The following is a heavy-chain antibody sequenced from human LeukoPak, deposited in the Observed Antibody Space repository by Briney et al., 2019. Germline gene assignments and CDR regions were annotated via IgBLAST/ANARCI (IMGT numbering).Heavy chain of an antibody. V-gene: IGHV3-23*01. Sequence: GGSLRLSCAASGFTFSSYGMSWVRQAPGKGLEWVSSISGSGGSTYYADSVKGRFTISRDNSKNTLYLQMNSLRAEDTAVYYCAKAPPAGGLYFDYWGQGTLVTVSS. CDR1: GFTFSSYG. CDR3: AKAPPAGGLYFDY. D-gene: IGHD2-2*01. CDR2: ISGSGGST. J-gene: IGHJ4*02.